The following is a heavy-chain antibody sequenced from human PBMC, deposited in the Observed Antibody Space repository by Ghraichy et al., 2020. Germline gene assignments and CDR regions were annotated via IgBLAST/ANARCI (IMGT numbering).Heavy chain of an antibody. V-gene: IGHV3-33*01. CDR1: GFTFSSYG. J-gene: IGHJ4*02. D-gene: IGHD2-2*01. CDR2: IWYDGSNK. Sequence: GGSLRLSCAASGFTFSSYGMHWVRQAPGKGLEWVAVIWYDGSNKYYADSVKGRFTISRDNSKNTLYLQMNSLRAEDTAVYYCARDGEEYQLLWLVGSFDYWGQGTLVTVSS. CDR3: ARDGEEYQLLWLVGSFDY.